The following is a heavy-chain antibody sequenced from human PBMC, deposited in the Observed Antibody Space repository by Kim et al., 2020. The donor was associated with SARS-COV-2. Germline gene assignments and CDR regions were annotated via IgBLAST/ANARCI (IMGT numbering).Heavy chain of an antibody. D-gene: IGHD3-3*01. J-gene: IGHJ2*01. V-gene: IGHV3-30*01. Sequence: KGRFTISRDNSKNTLYLQMNSLRAEDTAVYYCARDLMDFWSGSTNWYFDLWGRGTLVTVSS. CDR3: ARDLMDFWSGSTNWYFDL.